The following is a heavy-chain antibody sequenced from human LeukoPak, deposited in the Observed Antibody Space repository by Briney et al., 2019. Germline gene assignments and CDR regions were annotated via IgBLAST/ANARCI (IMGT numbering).Heavy chain of an antibody. Sequence: ASVKVSCKASGYTFTSYYMHWVRQAPGQGLEWMGIINPSGGSTSYAQKFQGRVTMTRDTSTSTVYMELSSLRSEDTAVYYCVRDPTRAECSDGSCYLDYWGQGILVSVSP. D-gene: IGHD2-15*01. CDR1: GYTFTSYY. J-gene: IGHJ4*02. CDR2: INPSGGST. CDR3: VRDPTRAECSDGSCYLDY. V-gene: IGHV1-46*01.